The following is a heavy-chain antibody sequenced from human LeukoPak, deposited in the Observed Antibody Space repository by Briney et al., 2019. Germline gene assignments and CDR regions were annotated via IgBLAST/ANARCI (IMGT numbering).Heavy chain of an antibody. CDR1: GFTFSNYG. V-gene: IGHV3-30*18. D-gene: IGHD5-18*01. CDR2: ISGDESKK. J-gene: IGHJ3*02. Sequence: GGSLRLSCAASGFTFSNYGMHWVRQAPGKGLEWVAIISGDESKKYYADSVKGRFTISRDNAKNSLYLQMNSLRAEDTALYYCAKGVGFSAVNSYGYDAFDIWGQGTMVTVSS. CDR3: AKGVGFSAVNSYGYDAFDI.